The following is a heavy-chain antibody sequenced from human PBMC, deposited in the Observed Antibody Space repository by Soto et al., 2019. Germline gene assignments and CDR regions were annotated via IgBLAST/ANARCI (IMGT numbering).Heavy chain of an antibody. V-gene: IGHV4-4*02. J-gene: IGHJ3*02. Sequence: SETLSLTCAVSGGSISSSNWWSWVRQPPGKGLEWIGEIYHSGSTNYNPSLKSRVTISVDKSKNQFSLKLSSVTAADTAVYYCARDRATVTTGDAFDIWGQGTMVTVSS. CDR2: IYHSGST. CDR3: ARDRATVTTGDAFDI. D-gene: IGHD4-17*01. CDR1: GGSISSSNW.